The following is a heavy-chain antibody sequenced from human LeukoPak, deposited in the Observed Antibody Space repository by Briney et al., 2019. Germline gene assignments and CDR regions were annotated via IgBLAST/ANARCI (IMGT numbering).Heavy chain of an antibody. D-gene: IGHD3-3*01. CDR3: AKDYDFWSGYPYYFDY. J-gene: IGHJ4*02. V-gene: IGHV3-23*01. CDR1: GFTFSSYA. Sequence: GGSLRLSCAASGFTFSSYAMSWVRQAPGKGLEWVSAISGSGGSTYYADSVKGRFTISRDNSKNTLYLQMNSLRTEDTAVYYCAKDYDFWSGYPYYFDYWGQGTLVTVSS. CDR2: ISGSGGST.